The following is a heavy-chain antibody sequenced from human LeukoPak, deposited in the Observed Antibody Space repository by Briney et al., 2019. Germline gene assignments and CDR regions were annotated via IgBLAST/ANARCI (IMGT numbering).Heavy chain of an antibody. Sequence: PSETLSLTCAVSGGSISSGGYSWSWIRQPPGKGLEWIGYNYHSGSTYYNPSLKSRVTISVDRSKTQFSLKLSSVTAADTAVYYCASTYYYDSSGYYPSPYFDYWGQGTLVTVSS. J-gene: IGHJ4*02. CDR1: GGSISSGGYS. D-gene: IGHD3-22*01. V-gene: IGHV4-30-2*01. CDR2: NYHSGST. CDR3: ASTYYYDSSGYYPSPYFDY.